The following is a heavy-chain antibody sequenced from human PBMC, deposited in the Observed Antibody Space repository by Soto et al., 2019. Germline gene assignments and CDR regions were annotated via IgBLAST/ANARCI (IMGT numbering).Heavy chain of an antibody. V-gene: IGHV4-30-2*01. CDR3: ARDQLEGNWFDP. D-gene: IGHD1-1*01. Sequence: QLQLQESGSGLVRPSQTLSLTCAVSGGSISSGGYSWNWIRQPPGKGLEWIGYIYHSGSTLYNTSLKGRVTISVDKSKNQFSLKLSSVTAADTAVYYCARDQLEGNWFDPWGQGTLVTVSS. CDR2: IYHSGST. J-gene: IGHJ5*02. CDR1: GGSISSGGYS.